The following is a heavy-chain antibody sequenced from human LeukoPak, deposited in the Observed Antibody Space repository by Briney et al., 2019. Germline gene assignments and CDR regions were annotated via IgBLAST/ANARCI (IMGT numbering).Heavy chain of an antibody. D-gene: IGHD6-19*01. CDR1: GFTFSSYA. Sequence: GGSLRLSCAASGFTFSSYAMHWVRQAPGKGLEWVAVISYDGSNKYYADSVKGRFTISRDNSKNTLYLQMNSLRAEDTAVYYCARGLSSGWYLTAGLGYFDYWGQGTLVTVSS. CDR2: ISYDGSNK. J-gene: IGHJ4*02. CDR3: ARGLSSGWYLTAGLGYFDY. V-gene: IGHV3-30-3*01.